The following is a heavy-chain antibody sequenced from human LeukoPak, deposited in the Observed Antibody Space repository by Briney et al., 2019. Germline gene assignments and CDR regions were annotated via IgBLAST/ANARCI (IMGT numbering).Heavy chain of an antibody. J-gene: IGHJ4*02. D-gene: IGHD1-14*01. Sequence: PGGSLRLSCAASGFTFVDYWMYWVRQVPGKGLEWVAVVSIDGSIKIYADSVKGRFTISRGNSKNTLYLQMNSLSAEDTAVYYCARDAITGAPDYFDYWGQGTLVTVSS. V-gene: IGHV3-30*17. CDR1: GFTFVDYW. CDR3: ARDAITGAPDYFDY. CDR2: VSIDGSIK.